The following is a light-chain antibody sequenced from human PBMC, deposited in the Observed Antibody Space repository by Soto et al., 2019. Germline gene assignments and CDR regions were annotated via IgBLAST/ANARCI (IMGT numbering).Light chain of an antibody. Sequence: EIVLTHSPATLSLSPWEIATLSCRASQSVSSYLAWYQQKPGLAPRLLIYDASNRATGIPARFSGSGSGTDFTLTISSLEPEDFAVYYCQQYGSSPLTFGGGTKVDIK. CDR1: QSVSSY. J-gene: IGKJ4*01. V-gene: IGKV3-11*01. CDR3: QQYGSSPLT. CDR2: DAS.